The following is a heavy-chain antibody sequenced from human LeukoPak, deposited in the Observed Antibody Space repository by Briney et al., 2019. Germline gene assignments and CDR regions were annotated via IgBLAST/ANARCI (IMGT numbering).Heavy chain of an antibody. Sequence: GGSLRLSCAASGFTFSTYWMSWVRQAPGKGLEWVANIKEDGSGKYYVDSVKGRFSISRDNAKNSLYLQMNSLRAEDTAVYYCAKDKAYYYDSSGYYGDAFDIWGQGTMVTVSS. CDR1: GFTFSTYW. J-gene: IGHJ3*02. D-gene: IGHD3-22*01. V-gene: IGHV3-7*03. CDR3: AKDKAYYYDSSGYYGDAFDI. CDR2: IKEDGSGK.